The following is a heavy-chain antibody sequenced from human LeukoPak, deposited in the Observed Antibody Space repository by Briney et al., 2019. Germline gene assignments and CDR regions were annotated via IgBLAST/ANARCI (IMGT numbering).Heavy chain of an antibody. V-gene: IGHV3-48*01. CDR2: ISSSSSTI. D-gene: IGHD3-22*01. CDR1: GFTFSSYS. J-gene: IGHJ3*02. CDR3: VRDHHRRLYDSQARDTFDI. Sequence: GGSLRLSCAASGFTFSSYSMNWVRQAPGKGLEWVSYISSSSSTIYYADSVKGRFTISRDNAKNSLYLQMDSLRAEDTAVYYCVRDHHRRLYDSQARDTFDIWGQGTMVTVSS.